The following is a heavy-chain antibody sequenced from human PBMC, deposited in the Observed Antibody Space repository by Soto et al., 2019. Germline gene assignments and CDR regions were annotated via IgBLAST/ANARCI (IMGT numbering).Heavy chain of an antibody. V-gene: IGHV1-69*12. CDR1: GGTFSSYA. CDR2: IIPIFGTA. CDR3: AGHPVSGSYAYYYGMDV. Sequence: QVQLVQSGAEVKKPGSSVKVSCKASGGTFSSYAISWVRQAPGQGLEWMGGIIPIFGTANYAQKFQGRFTITADESTSTAYMELSRLRSEDTAVYYCAGHPVSGSYAYYYGMDVWGQGTTVTVSS. J-gene: IGHJ6*02. D-gene: IGHD1-26*01.